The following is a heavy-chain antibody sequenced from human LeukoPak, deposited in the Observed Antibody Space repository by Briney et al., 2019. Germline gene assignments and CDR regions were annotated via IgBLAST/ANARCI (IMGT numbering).Heavy chain of an antibody. CDR3: ARVRGYSYGIDY. V-gene: IGHV3-21*01. CDR2: ISSSSSYI. D-gene: IGHD5-18*01. J-gene: IGHJ4*02. Sequence: PGGSLRLSCAASGFTFSSYSMNWVRQAPGKGLEWVSFISSSSSYIYYADSVKGRFTISRDNAKNSLYLQMNSLRAEDTAVYYCARVRGYSYGIDYWGQGTLVTVSS. CDR1: GFTFSSYS.